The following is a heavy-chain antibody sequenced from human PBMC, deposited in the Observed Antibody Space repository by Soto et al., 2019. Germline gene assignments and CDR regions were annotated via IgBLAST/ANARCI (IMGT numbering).Heavy chain of an antibody. V-gene: IGHV5-51*01. J-gene: IGHJ6*02. CDR3: ARSIAAAGAYYYYYYGMDV. Sequence: EVQLVQSGAEVKKPGESLKISCKGSGYSFTSYWIGWVRQMPGKGLEWMGIIYPGDSDTRYSPSFQGQVTISADKSISTAYLQWSSLKASDTAMYYCARSIAAAGAYYYYYYGMDVWDQGTTVTVSS. D-gene: IGHD6-13*01. CDR2: IYPGDSDT. CDR1: GYSFTSYW.